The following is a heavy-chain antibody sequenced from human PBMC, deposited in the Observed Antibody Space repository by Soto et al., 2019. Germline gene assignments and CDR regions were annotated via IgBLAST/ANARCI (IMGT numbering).Heavy chain of an antibody. D-gene: IGHD6-13*01. Sequence: QVQLVQSGAEVKKPGASVRVSCKASAYTFTSYYVHWVRQAPGQGPEWMGMINPSRGGTDYAQKFQGIVTMTRDTFTTTVYMELSSLRSEDTAIYYCTRSIITTAGTDAFDLWGQGTLVTVSS. CDR2: INPSRGGT. CDR3: TRSIITTAGTDAFDL. J-gene: IGHJ3*01. CDR1: AYTFTSYY. V-gene: IGHV1-46*03.